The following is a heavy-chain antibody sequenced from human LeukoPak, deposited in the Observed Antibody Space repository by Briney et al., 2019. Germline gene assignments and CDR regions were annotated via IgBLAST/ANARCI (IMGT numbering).Heavy chain of an antibody. CDR3: ARVERSAAAALRNAFDI. V-gene: IGHV1-46*01. D-gene: IGHD6-13*01. Sequence: GASVKVSCKASGYTFTSYYMHWVRQAPGQGLEWMGIINPSGGSTSYAQKFQGRVTMTRDTSTSTVYMELSSLRSEDTAVYYCARVERSAAAALRNAFDIWGQGTMVTASS. J-gene: IGHJ3*02. CDR2: INPSGGST. CDR1: GYTFTSYY.